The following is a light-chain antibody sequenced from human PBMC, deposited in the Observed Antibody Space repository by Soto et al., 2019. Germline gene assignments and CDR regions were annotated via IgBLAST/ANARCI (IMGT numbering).Light chain of an antibody. J-gene: IGLJ1*01. V-gene: IGLV2-11*01. CDR2: DVT. Sequence: QSALTQPRSVPGSPGQSVTISCTGTTSDVGGYNYVSWYQQHPGKAPKLMIYDVTKWPSGVPDRFSGSKSGNTASLTISGLQAEDEADYYCCSYAHRSPPLYVFGTGTKVTVL. CDR3: CSYAHRSPPLYV. CDR1: TSDVGGYNY.